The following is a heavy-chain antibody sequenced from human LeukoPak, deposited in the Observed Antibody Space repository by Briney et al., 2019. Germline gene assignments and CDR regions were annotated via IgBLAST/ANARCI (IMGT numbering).Heavy chain of an antibody. D-gene: IGHD6-19*01. CDR3: ARHEPYRVPVAGTYYSYPMDV. V-gene: IGHV4-59*08. J-gene: IGHJ6*02. Sequence: SETLSLTCSVSGGSISSYYWSWIRQPPGKGLEWIAYIHYSGSTNYNPSLKSRLTISVDTSKNQFSLKLTSVTAADTAVYYCARHEPYRVPVAGTYYSYPMDVWGQGTTVTVPS. CDR1: GGSISSYY. CDR2: IHYSGST.